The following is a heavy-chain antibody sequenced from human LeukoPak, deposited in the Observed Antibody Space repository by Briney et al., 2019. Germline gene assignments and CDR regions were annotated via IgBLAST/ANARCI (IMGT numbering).Heavy chain of an antibody. V-gene: IGHV4-30-2*01. CDR2: IYHSGST. D-gene: IGHD3-10*01. J-gene: IGHJ5*02. CDR1: GGSISRGGYS. Sequence: SETLSLTCAVSGGSISRGGYSWRWIRQPPGEGLEWIGYIYHSGSTYYNPSLKSRVTISVDRSKNQFSLKLSSVTAADTAVYYCTRDRGWAWFDPWGQGTLVTVSS. CDR3: TRDRGWAWFDP.